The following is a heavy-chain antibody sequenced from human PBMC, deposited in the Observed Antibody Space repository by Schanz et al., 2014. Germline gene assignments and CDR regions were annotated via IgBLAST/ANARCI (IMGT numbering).Heavy chain of an antibody. J-gene: IGHJ4*02. CDR2: ISWNSYSL. Sequence: EVQLVESGGGLVQPGRSLRLSCAASGFIFEDYAMYWVRQAPGKGLEWVSGISWNSYSLLYADSVQGRFTISRDDAKNSLYLQMNSLRAEDTAVYYCAREHLDSGDYANDYWGQGTLVTVSS. V-gene: IGHV3-9*01. CDR3: AREHLDSGDYANDY. D-gene: IGHD4-17*01. CDR1: GFIFEDYA.